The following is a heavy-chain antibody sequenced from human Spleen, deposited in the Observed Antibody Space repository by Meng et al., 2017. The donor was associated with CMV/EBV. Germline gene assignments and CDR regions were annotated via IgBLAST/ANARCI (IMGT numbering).Heavy chain of an antibody. CDR2: IKQDGSEK. V-gene: IGHV3-7*01. Sequence: GESLKISCEASGFTFNFYWMSWVRQAPGKGLEWVANIKQDGSEKSYVDSEKGRFSISRDNAKNSVYLQMNSLRAEDTAVYFCAREGSWYGWFDPWGQGTLVTVSS. D-gene: IGHD6-13*01. CDR1: GFTFNFYW. CDR3: AREGSWYGWFDP. J-gene: IGHJ5*02.